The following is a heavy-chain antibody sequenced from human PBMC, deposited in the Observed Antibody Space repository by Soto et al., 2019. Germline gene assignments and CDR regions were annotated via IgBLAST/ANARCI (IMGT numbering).Heavy chain of an antibody. CDR3: ARDCPPSRITIFGGPPSLGNWFDP. V-gene: IGHV1-18*01. J-gene: IGHJ5*02. D-gene: IGHD3-3*01. CDR1: GYTFTSYG. Sequence: GASVKVSCKASGYTFTSYGISWVRQAPGQGLEWMGWISAYNGNTNYAQKLQGRVTMTTDTSTSTAYMELRSLRSDDTAVYYCARDCPPSRITIFGGPPSLGNWFDPWGQGTLVTVSS. CDR2: ISAYNGNT.